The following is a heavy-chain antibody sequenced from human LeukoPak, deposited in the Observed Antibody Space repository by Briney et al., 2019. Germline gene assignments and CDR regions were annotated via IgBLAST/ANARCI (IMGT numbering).Heavy chain of an antibody. D-gene: IGHD2/OR15-2a*01. J-gene: IGHJ6*03. Sequence: SETLSLTCAVYGGSFSGYCWSWIRQPPGKGLEWIGEINHSGSTNYNPSLKSRVTISVDTSKNQFSLKLSSVTAADTAVYYCARSRAKEFTRRYYYMDVWGKGTTVTVSS. CDR3: ARSRAKEFTRRYYYMDV. V-gene: IGHV4-34*01. CDR1: GGSFSGYC. CDR2: INHSGST.